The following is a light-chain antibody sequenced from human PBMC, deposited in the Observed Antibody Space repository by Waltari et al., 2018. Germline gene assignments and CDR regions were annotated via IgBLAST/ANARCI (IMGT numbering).Light chain of an antibody. Sequence: ALRMTQSTSSLSASTGDRVTITCRASQCISSYLAWYQQKPGKAPKLLIYAASTLQSGVPSRFSGSGSGTDSTLTISCLQSEDFATYYCQQYYSYPRTFGQGTKVEIK. V-gene: IGKV1-8*01. CDR1: QCISSY. J-gene: IGKJ1*01. CDR2: AAS. CDR3: QQYYSYPRT.